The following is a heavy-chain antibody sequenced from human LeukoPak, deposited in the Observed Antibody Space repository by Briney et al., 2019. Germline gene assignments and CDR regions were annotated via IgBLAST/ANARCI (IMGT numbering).Heavy chain of an antibody. V-gene: IGHV3-30*02. J-gene: IGHJ6*02. CDR3: ARAGGSRYYYAMDV. Sequence: PGGSLRLSCAASGFTFSSYGMHWVRQAPGKGLEWVAFIRYDGSNKYYADSVKGRFTISRDNAENSLYLQMNSLRAEDTAFYYCARAGGSRYYYAMDVWGQGTTVTVSS. CDR1: GFTFSSYG. CDR2: IRYDGSNK. D-gene: IGHD3-16*01.